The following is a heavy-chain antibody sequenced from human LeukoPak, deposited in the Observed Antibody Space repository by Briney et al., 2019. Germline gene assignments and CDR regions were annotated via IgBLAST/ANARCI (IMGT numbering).Heavy chain of an antibody. V-gene: IGHV4-59*01. Sequence: PETLSLTRAVSVGSINGYSWSWIRQPPGRGFERSVYILFRGSTNYNPSLQSRVTMSVDTSKNQFSLKLNSVTAADTAVHYCGGATSSGWYNEFWGQGTLVTVSS. J-gene: IGHJ4*02. CDR3: GGATSSGWYNEF. CDR1: VGSINGYS. D-gene: IGHD6-19*01. CDR2: ILFRGST.